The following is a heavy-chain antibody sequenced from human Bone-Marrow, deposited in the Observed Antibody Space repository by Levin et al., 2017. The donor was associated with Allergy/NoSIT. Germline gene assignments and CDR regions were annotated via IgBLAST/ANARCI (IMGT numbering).Heavy chain of an antibody. D-gene: IGHD3-9*01. CDR3: ARENYDILTGYPGYGMDV. J-gene: IGHJ6*02. V-gene: IGHV3-48*02. CDR1: GFTFSSYS. Sequence: GESLKISCAASGFTFSSYSMNWVRQAPGKGLEWVSYISSSSSTIYYADSVKGRFTISRDNAKNSLYLQMNSLRDEDTAVYYCARENYDILTGYPGYGMDVWGQGTTVTVSS. CDR2: ISSSSSTI.